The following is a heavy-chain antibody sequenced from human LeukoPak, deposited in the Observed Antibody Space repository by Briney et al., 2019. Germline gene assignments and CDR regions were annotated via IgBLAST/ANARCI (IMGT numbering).Heavy chain of an antibody. D-gene: IGHD3-10*01. CDR1: AFTFSNYA. V-gene: IGHV3-23*01. CDR3: VQDLWYGEYEY. J-gene: IGHJ4*02. Sequence: PGGSLRLSCAASAFTFSNYAMIWVRQAPGKGLEWVSGISNSGDSTYYADSVKGRFTISRDNSKNTLYLQMNSLRGEDTATYYCVQDLWYGEYEYWGQGTLVTVSS. CDR2: ISNSGDST.